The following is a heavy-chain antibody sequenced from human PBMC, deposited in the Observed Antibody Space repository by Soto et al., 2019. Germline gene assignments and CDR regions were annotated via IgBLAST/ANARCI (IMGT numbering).Heavy chain of an antibody. CDR2: ITPNSGDT. CDR1: GYNFTGYY. CDR3: AKGGAIVGASTRVYLYSTMDV. D-gene: IGHD1-26*01. Sequence: QVQLVQSGTEVKRPGDSVKVSCKASGYNFTGYYVHWVRQAPGQGVEWRGWITPNSGDTHLAQRFQDRVNMNRDTSIGTAYMELRALTSSDAAEYYCAKGGAIVGASTRVYLYSTMDVWGQGTTVNVS. V-gene: IGHV1-2*02. J-gene: IGHJ6*02.